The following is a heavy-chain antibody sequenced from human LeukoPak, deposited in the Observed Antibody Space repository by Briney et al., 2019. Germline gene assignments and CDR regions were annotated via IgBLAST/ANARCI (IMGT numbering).Heavy chain of an antibody. J-gene: IGHJ3*02. D-gene: IGHD3-22*01. Sequence: GGSLRLSCAASGFTFSSYAMSWVRQAPGKGLEWVSGISWNSGSVVYADSVKGRFTISRDNAKNSLYLQMNNLRAEDTAVYYCARDVVFYYFDSSGYFGAFDIWGQGTMVTVSS. CDR3: ARDVVFYYFDSSGYFGAFDI. V-gene: IGHV3-20*04. CDR1: GFTFSSYA. CDR2: ISWNSGSV.